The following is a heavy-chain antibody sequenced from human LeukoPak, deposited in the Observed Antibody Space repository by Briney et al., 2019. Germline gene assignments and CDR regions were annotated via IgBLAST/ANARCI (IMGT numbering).Heavy chain of an antibody. CDR1: GGSIRSSYYY. CDR3: ARFGGYYGSDY. V-gene: IGHV4-39*01. J-gene: IGHJ4*02. D-gene: IGHD1-26*01. Sequence: SETLSLTCTVSGGSIRSSYYYWGWIRQPPGTGLEWIGSIYDSGSTYYNPSLKSRVTISVDTSKNQFSLKLSSVTAADTAVYYCARFGGYYGSDYWGQGTLVTVSS. CDR2: IYDSGST.